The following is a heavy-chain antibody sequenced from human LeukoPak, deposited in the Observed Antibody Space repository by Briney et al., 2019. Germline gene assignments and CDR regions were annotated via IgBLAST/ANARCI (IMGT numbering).Heavy chain of an antibody. CDR2: INPSGDPT. CDR1: GYTFTSYY. J-gene: IGHJ6*03. Sequence: ASVKVSCKASGYTFTSYYMHWVRQAPGQGLEWVGIINPSGDPTTYAQKFQGRVTMTSDMSTSTVYMELSSLRSEDTAVYYCARSSGYYSSLFYMHVWGKGTTVTVSS. CDR3: ARSSGYYSSLFYMHV. D-gene: IGHD3-22*01. V-gene: IGHV1-46*01.